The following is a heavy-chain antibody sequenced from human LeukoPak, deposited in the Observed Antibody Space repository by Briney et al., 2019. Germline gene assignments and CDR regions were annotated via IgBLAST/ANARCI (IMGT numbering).Heavy chain of an antibody. Sequence: SVKVSCKASGDTFSSYAISWVRQAPGQGLEWMGGIIPIFGTANYAQKFQGRVTITADESTSTAYMGLSSLRSEDTAVYYCARARSGYVTPNDAFDIWGQGTMVTVSS. CDR3: ARARSGYVTPNDAFDI. D-gene: IGHD5-12*01. CDR2: IIPIFGTA. J-gene: IGHJ3*02. V-gene: IGHV1-69*01. CDR1: GDTFSSYA.